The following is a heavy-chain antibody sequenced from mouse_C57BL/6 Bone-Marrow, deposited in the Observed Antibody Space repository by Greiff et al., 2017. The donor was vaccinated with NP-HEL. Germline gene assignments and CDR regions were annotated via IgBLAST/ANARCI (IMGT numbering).Heavy chain of an antibody. J-gene: IGHJ4*01. V-gene: IGHV14-4*01. D-gene: IGHD1-1*01. Sequence: EVQLQQSGAELVRPGASVKLSCTVSGFNIKDDYMHWVKQRPEQGLEWIGWIDPENGDTEYASKFQGKATITADTSSTPAYLQLSSLTSEDTAVYYCTTGGSSPYAMDYWGQGTSVTVSS. CDR3: TTGGSSPYAMDY. CDR1: GFNIKDDY. CDR2: IDPENGDT.